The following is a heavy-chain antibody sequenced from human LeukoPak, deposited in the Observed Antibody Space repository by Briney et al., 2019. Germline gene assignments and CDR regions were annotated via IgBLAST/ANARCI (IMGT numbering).Heavy chain of an antibody. CDR2: IYYSGST. Sequence: PSETLSLTCSVSGGSISSSTYYWGWIRQPPGKGLEWIGSIYYSGSTYYNPTLKRRLTISVDTSKNQFSLKLNSVTAADTAVYYCARHDYGDYSSFDYWGQGTLVTVSS. CDR1: GGSISSSTYY. J-gene: IGHJ4*02. D-gene: IGHD4-17*01. CDR3: ARHDYGDYSSFDY. V-gene: IGHV4-39*01.